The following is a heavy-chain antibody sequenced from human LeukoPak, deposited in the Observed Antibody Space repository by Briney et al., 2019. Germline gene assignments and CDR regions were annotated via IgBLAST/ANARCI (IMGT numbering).Heavy chain of an antibody. J-gene: IGHJ4*02. V-gene: IGHV1-2*06. Sequence: ASVKVSCKASGYTFTGYYMHWVRQAPGQGLEWMGRINPNSGGTNYAQKFRGRVTMTRDTSISTAYMELSRLRSDDTAVYYCARDGPLIWFGESLTLYWGQGTLVTVSS. CDR3: ARDGPLIWFGESLTLY. D-gene: IGHD3-10*01. CDR1: GYTFTGYY. CDR2: INPNSGGT.